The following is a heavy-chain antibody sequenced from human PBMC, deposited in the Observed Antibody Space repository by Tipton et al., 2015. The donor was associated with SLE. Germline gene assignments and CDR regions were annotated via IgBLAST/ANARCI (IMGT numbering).Heavy chain of an antibody. CDR3: ARGDPQGLEPFDY. CDR2: IYYTGST. Sequence: TLSLTCTVSGGSISSYYWSWIRQTPGKGLEWIGYIYYTGSTKFNPSLKSRVSISLDTSKNQFSLKLSSVTTADTAVYYCARGDPQGLEPFDYWGQGTLVTVSS. D-gene: IGHD1-14*01. CDR1: GGSISSYY. V-gene: IGHV4-59*01. J-gene: IGHJ4*02.